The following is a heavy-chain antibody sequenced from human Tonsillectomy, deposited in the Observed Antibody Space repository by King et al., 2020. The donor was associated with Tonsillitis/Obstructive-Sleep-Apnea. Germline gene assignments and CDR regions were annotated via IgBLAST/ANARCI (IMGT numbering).Heavy chain of an antibody. Sequence: VQLVESGGGVVQPGRSLRLSCAASGFTFSSYGMHWVRQAPGKGLEGVAGIWYDGSNKYYADCVKGRFTISRDNSKNTLYLQMNSLRAEDTAVYYCARDESRSWFGDYYYYYYMDVWGKGTTVTVSS. D-gene: IGHD6-13*01. CDR3: ARDESRSWFGDYYYYYYMDV. CDR2: IWYDGSNK. V-gene: IGHV3-33*01. CDR1: GFTFSSYG. J-gene: IGHJ6*03.